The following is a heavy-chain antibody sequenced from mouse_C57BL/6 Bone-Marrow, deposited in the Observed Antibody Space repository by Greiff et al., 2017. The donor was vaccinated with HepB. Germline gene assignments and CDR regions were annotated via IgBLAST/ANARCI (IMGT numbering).Heavy chain of an antibody. V-gene: IGHV1-64*01. Sequence: VQLQQPGAELVKPGASVKLSCKASGYTFTSYWMHWVKQRPGQGLEWIGMIHPNSGSTNYNEKFKSKATLTVDKSSSTAYMQLSSLTSEDSAVYYCARDLLWLRRYFDYWGQGTTLTVSS. CDR3: ARDLLWLRRYFDY. D-gene: IGHD2-2*01. J-gene: IGHJ2*01. CDR2: IHPNSGST. CDR1: GYTFTSYW.